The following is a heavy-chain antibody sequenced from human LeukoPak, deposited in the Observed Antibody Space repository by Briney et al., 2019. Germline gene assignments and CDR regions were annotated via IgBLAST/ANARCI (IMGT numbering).Heavy chain of an antibody. D-gene: IGHD1-14*01. Sequence: GGSLRLSCAASGFTFSSYAMSWVRPASGKGLEWVSAIGGSGGNTYYADSVKGRFTISRDNSKNTFYLQINSLRPEDTAVYYCATRTAATGPHFDSWGQGTLVTVSS. CDR3: ATRTAATGPHFDS. V-gene: IGHV3-23*01. J-gene: IGHJ4*02. CDR1: GFTFSSYA. CDR2: IGGSGGNT.